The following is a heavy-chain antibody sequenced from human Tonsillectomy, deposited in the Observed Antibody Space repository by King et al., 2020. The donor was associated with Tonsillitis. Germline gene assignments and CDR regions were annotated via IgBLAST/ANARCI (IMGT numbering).Heavy chain of an antibody. D-gene: IGHD1-1*01. Sequence: LQLVQSGAEVKKPGSSVKVSCKASGGTFSSYAISWVRQAPGQGLEWMGGITPMFGTPNHAQRFQGRVTITADESTSTVYMELSSLKSEDTAIYYCAKDTTPKAGWFDPWGQGTLVTVSS. CDR3: AKDTTPKAGWFDP. J-gene: IGHJ5*02. CDR1: GGTFSSYA. V-gene: IGHV1-69*01. CDR2: ITPMFGTP.